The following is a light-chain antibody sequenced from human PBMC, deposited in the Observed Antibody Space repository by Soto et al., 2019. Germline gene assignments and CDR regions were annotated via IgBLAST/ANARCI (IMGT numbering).Light chain of an antibody. J-gene: IGLJ2*01. CDR3: AAWDDSLSLV. CDR1: SSNVGAGYD. V-gene: IGLV1-40*02. Sequence: QSVLTQPPSVSGAPGQRITISCTGTSSNVGAGYDVHWYQHLPGRAPRLLVYGYKNRASGIPDRFSGSKSGTSASLAISGLRSEDEADYYCAAWDDSLSLVFGGGTKLTVL. CDR2: GYK.